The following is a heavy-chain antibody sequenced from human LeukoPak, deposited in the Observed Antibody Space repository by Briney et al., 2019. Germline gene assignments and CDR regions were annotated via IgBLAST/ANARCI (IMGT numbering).Heavy chain of an antibody. J-gene: IGHJ5*02. CDR1: GYTFTSYG. CDR2: ISAYNGNT. CDR3: ARVVQQQLVLGSGWFDP. Sequence: ASVKVSCKASGYTFTSYGISWVRQAPGQGREWMGWISAYNGNTNYAQKLQGRVTMTTDTSTGTAYMELRSLRSDDTAVYYCARVVQQQLVLGSGWFDPWGQGTLVTVSS. V-gene: IGHV1-18*01. D-gene: IGHD6-13*01.